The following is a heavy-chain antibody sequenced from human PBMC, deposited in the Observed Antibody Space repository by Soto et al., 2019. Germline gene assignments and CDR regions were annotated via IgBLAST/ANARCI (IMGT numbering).Heavy chain of an antibody. CDR2: IYSGGST. CDR1: GFTVSSNY. V-gene: IGHV3-66*01. CDR3: ARSEFEDIVVVVAATRKRQGAFDI. Sequence: GGSLRLSCAASGFTVSSNYMSWVRQAPGKGLEWVSVIYSGGSTYYADSVKGRFTISRDNSKNTRYLQMNSLRAEDTAVYYCARSEFEDIVVVVAATRKRQGAFDIWGQGTMVTVSS. D-gene: IGHD2-15*01. J-gene: IGHJ3*02.